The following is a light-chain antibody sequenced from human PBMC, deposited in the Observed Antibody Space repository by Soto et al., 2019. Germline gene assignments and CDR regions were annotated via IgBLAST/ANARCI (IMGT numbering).Light chain of an antibody. CDR2: LGS. CDR1: QSLLHSNGYNY. Sequence: DIVMTQSPLSLPVTHGEPASISCRSSQSLLHSNGYNYLDWYLQKPGQSPQLLIYLGSNRSSGVTDRFIGSGSGTDFTLKSSRVEAEDVGVYYCMQALQTPLTFGPGTKVDIK. CDR3: MQALQTPLT. J-gene: IGKJ3*01. V-gene: IGKV2-28*01.